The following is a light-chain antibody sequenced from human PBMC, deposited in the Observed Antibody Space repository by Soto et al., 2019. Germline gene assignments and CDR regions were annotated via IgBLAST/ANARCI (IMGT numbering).Light chain of an antibody. J-gene: IGKJ1*01. V-gene: IGKV3-20*01. CDR2: GSS. Sequence: EIVLTQSPGTLSLSPGERVTLSCRASQSVDSRFLAWYQQKPGQGPRLLVYGSSIRATGIPDRFSGRGSGTDFTLSIRRLEPEDFAVYCCQQYDSSRTFGQGTKVEMK. CDR3: QQYDSSRT. CDR1: QSVDSRF.